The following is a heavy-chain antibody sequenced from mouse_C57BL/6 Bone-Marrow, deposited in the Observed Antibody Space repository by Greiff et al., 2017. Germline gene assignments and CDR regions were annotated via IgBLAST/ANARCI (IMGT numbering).Heavy chain of an antibody. CDR2: INPNNGGT. CDR3: ATIYYGNPAY. V-gene: IGHV1-26*01. CDR1: GYTFTDYY. Sequence: EVQLQQSGPELVKPGASVKISCKASGYTFTDYYMNWVKQSHGKSLEWIGYINPNNGGTSYNQKFKGKATLTVDKSSSTAYMELRSLPSADSAVDYCATIYYGNPAYWGQGTLVTVSA. J-gene: IGHJ3*01. D-gene: IGHD2-1*01.